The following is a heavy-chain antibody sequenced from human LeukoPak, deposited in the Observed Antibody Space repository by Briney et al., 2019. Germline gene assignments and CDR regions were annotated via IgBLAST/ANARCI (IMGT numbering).Heavy chain of an antibody. V-gene: IGHV3-21*01. D-gene: IGHD1-1*01. CDR3: ARDERFRGYYYYGMDV. Sequence: GGSLRLSCAASGFTFSSYSMNWVRQAPGKGLEWVSSISSSSSYIYYADSVKGRFTISRDNSKNTLYLQMNSLRAEDTAVYYCARDERFRGYYYYGMDVWGQGTTVTVSS. CDR2: ISSSSSYI. J-gene: IGHJ6*02. CDR1: GFTFSSYS.